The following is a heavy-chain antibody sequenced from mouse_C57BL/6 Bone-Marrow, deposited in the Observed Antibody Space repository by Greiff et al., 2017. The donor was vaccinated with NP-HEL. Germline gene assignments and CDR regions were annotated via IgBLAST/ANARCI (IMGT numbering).Heavy chain of an antibody. CDR3: ARDWALNYYGSSWFAY. Sequence: EVKVVEFGGGLVKPGGSLKLSCAASGFTFSSYAMSWVRQTPEKRLEWVATISDGGSYTYYPDNVKGRFTISRDNAKNNLYLQMSHLKSEDTAMYYCARDWALNYYGSSWFAYWGQGTLVTVSA. V-gene: IGHV5-4*01. D-gene: IGHD1-1*01. CDR1: GFTFSSYA. CDR2: ISDGGSYT. J-gene: IGHJ3*01.